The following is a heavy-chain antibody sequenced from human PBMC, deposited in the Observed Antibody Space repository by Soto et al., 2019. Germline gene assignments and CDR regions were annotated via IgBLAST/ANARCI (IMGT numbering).Heavy chain of an antibody. CDR1: GFMFKDFV. D-gene: IGHD3-3*01. CDR2: ITTSDDIT. Sequence: DVQLFESGGGLVEPGESLRLSCAASGFMFKDFVMSWVRQAPGKGLEWVSTITTSDDITYSADSVRGRFTISRDNSANTLFLQMSSLRGDDTATYYCTKGDSSGYFDPSTGYSTPDHWGQGTLVTVSS. J-gene: IGHJ5*02. CDR3: TKGDSSGYFDPSTGYSTPDH. V-gene: IGHV3-23*01.